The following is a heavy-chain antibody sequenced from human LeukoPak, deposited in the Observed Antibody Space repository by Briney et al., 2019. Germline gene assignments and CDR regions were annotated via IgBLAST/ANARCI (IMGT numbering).Heavy chain of an antibody. CDR1: GYTLTELS. D-gene: IGHD3-10*01. CDR3: ATSGYYGSGSYLHWYFDL. CDR2: FDPEDGET. Sequence: ASVKVSCKVSGYTLTELSMHWVRQAPGRGLEWMGGFDPEDGETIYAQKFQGRVTMTEDTSTDTAYMELSSLRSEDTAVYYCATSGYYGSGSYLHWYFDLWGRSTLVTVSS. V-gene: IGHV1-24*01. J-gene: IGHJ2*01.